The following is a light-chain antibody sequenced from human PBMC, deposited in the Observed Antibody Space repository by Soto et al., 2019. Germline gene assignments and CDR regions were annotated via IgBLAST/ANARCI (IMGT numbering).Light chain of an antibody. CDR3: SSYTSSSLYV. CDR2: EVS. V-gene: IGLV2-14*01. Sequence: QSVLTQPPSASGTPGQRVTISCSGSGSNIGSNYVYWYQQHPGKAPKLMIYEVSNRPSGVSNRFSGSKSGNTASLTISGLQAEDEADYYCSSYTSSSLYVFGTGTKVTVL. CDR1: GSNIGSNY. J-gene: IGLJ1*01.